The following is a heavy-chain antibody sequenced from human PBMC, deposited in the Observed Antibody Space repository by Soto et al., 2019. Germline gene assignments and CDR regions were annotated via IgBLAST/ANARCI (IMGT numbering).Heavy chain of an antibody. V-gene: IGHV1-46*01. CDR3: ARLHPNYYGMDV. J-gene: IGHJ6*02. CDR1: GYTFTSYY. CDR2: INPSGGST. Sequence: ASVKVSCKASGYTFTSYYMHWVRQAPGQGLEWKGIINPSGGSTSYAQKFQGRVTVTRDTSTSTVYMELSSLRSEDTAVYYCARLHPNYYGMDVWGQGTTVTVSS.